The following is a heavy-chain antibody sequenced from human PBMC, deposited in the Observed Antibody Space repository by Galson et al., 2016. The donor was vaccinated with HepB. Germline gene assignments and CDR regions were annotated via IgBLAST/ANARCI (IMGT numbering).Heavy chain of an antibody. V-gene: IGHV3-9*01. CDR1: GFTFSSNW. Sequence: SLRLSCAGSGFTFSSNWMTWVRQAPGKGLEWVSGISWNSGSIGYADSVKGRFIISRDNAKNSLYLQMNSLRSEDTALYYCAKVDRWRYDAFDIWGQGTMVTVSS. J-gene: IGHJ3*02. CDR3: AKVDRWRYDAFDI. CDR2: ISWNSGSI. D-gene: IGHD3/OR15-3a*01.